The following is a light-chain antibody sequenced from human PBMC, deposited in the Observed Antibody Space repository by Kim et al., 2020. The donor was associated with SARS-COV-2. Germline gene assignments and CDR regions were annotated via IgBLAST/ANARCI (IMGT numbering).Light chain of an antibody. V-gene: IGKV3-15*01. CDR1: QSVSSN. CDR3: QQYSKWPLT. Sequence: DIVMTQSPATLSVSPGERATLSCRASQSVSSNLAWYQQKRGQAPRLLINGASIRATGIPVRFSGSGSGTEFTLTITSLQSEDFAVYFCQQYSKWPLTFGGGTKVDIK. J-gene: IGKJ4*01. CDR2: GAS.